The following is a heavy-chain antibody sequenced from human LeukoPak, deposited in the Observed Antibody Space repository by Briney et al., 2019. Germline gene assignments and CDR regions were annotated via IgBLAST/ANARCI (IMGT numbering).Heavy chain of an antibody. D-gene: IGHD3-22*01. CDR1: GRTFSSYA. Sequence: ASVKVSCKASGRTFSSYAISWVRQAPGQGLEWMGGITPICGRANYEQKFEGRVTINTDESQSKEYMELGSQRSEDTAVYYLSKTDDSRGYYYESDAFDIWGQGTMVTVSS. V-gene: IGHV1-69*05. CDR2: ITPICGRA. J-gene: IGHJ3*02. CDR3: SKTDDSRGYYYESDAFDI.